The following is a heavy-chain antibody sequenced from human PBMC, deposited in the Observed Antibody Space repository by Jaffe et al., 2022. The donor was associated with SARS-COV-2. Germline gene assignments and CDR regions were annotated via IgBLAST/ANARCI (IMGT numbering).Heavy chain of an antibody. CDR2: FYYTGTT. Sequence: QLHLQESGPGLVKPSETLSLTCIVSGGSLDSSDSYWGWIRQPPGKGLEWIGSFYYTGTTYYNPSLTSRVTITVDTSKNHFSLKMSSVTAADTAIYYCARVKTAVAGRLDTWGQGTLVTVSS. J-gene: IGHJ5*02. D-gene: IGHD6-19*01. CDR3: ARVKTAVAGRLDT. V-gene: IGHV4-39*02. CDR1: GGSLDSSDSY.